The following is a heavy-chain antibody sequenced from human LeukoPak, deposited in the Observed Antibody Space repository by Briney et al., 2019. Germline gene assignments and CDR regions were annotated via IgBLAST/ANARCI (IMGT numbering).Heavy chain of an antibody. D-gene: IGHD6-6*01. Sequence: ASVKVSCKASGGTFSSYAISWVRQAPGQGLEWMGGIIPIFGTANYAQKFQGRVTITADESTNTAYMELSSLRSEDTAVYYCAREYSSSSGTWFDPWGQGTLVTVSS. CDR2: IIPIFGTA. V-gene: IGHV1-69*13. CDR3: AREYSSSSGTWFDP. J-gene: IGHJ5*02. CDR1: GGTFSSYA.